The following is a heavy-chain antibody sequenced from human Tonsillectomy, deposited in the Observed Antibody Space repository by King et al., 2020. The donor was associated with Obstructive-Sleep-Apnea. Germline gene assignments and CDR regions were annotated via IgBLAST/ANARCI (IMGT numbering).Heavy chain of an antibody. Sequence: VQLVESGGGVVQPGRSLRLSCAASGFTLSPFAMHWVRQAPGKGLEWVALISYDGNNKYYADSVKGRFTISRDNSKNTLKLQMTSLRPEDTAVYYCARENNAVIWFGESGNGLAVWGQGPTATVPS. D-gene: IGHD3-10*01. CDR2: ISYDGNNK. CDR1: GFTLSPFA. V-gene: IGHV3-30*04. J-gene: IGHJ6*02. CDR3: ARENNAVIWFGESGNGLAV.